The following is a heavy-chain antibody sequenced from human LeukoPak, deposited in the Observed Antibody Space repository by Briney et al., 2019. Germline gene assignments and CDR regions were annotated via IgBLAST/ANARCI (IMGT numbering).Heavy chain of an antibody. Sequence: GGSLRLSCEASGFTFSTYWMKWVRQAPGKGLEWVANIKQDGSQKSYVDSVKGRFIISRDNAKNSLYLQMNSLRAEDTAVYYCAREGTYGNYRASGDYWGQGALVTVSS. V-gene: IGHV3-7*03. J-gene: IGHJ4*02. CDR1: GFTFSTYW. CDR3: AREGTYGNYRASGDY. CDR2: IKQDGSQK. D-gene: IGHD4-23*01.